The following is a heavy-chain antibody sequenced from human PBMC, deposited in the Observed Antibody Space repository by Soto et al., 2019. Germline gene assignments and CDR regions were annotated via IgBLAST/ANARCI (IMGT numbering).Heavy chain of an antibody. CDR3: ARYKAAPSPITIFGVVRPPHYYYGMDV. V-gene: IGHV1-69*06. D-gene: IGHD3-3*01. CDR2: IIPIFGTA. J-gene: IGHJ6*02. CDR1: GGTFSSYA. Sequence: SVKVSCKASGGTFSSYAISWVRQAPGQGLEWMGGIIPIFGTANYAQKFQGRVTITADKSTSTAYMELSSLRSEDTAVYYCARYKAAPSPITIFGVVRPPHYYYGMDVWGQGTTVTV.